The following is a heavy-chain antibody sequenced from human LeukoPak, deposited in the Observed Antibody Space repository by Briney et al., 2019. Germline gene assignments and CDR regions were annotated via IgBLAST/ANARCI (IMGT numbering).Heavy chain of an antibody. D-gene: IGHD6-25*01. CDR1: GFPFSSYA. CDR3: RGGQIGGNDAFDI. V-gene: IGHV3-30-3*01. CDR2: ISYDGSNK. J-gene: IGHJ3*02. Sequence: GGSLRLSCAASGFPFSSYAMHWVRQAPGKGLEWVAVISYDGSNKYYADSVKGRFTISRDNSKNTLYLQMNSLRAEDTAVYYCRGGQIGGNDAFDIWGQGTMVTISS.